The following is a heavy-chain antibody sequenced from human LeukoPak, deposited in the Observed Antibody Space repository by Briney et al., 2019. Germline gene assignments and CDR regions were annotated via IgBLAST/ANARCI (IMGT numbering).Heavy chain of an antibody. Sequence: AAVKVSCKATRYTFTRYLISAVRQAPGRGRAWMGWISSYDTNTNYAGKVQGRVTMTTDTSTSTVYMDLRSLRSDDTAVYSCARDSTWIQLFFFDYWGQGTLVTVSS. D-gene: IGHD5-18*01. CDR1: RYTFTRYL. CDR2: ISSYDTNT. J-gene: IGHJ4*02. CDR3: ARDSTWIQLFFFDY. V-gene: IGHV1-18*01.